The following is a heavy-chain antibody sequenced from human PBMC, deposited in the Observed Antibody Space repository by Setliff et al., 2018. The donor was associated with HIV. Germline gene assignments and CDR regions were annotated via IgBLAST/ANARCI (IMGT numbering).Heavy chain of an antibody. Sequence: PSETLSLTCTVSGGSIKSSSYYWGWIRQPPGKGLEWIGSIYYSGNTYYNPSLKSRVTISEDRSRNQFSLRLSSVTAADTAIYYCARVPTSSWYATTQRTREYFHHWGQGTLVTVSS. CDR2: IYYSGNT. D-gene: IGHD6-13*01. J-gene: IGHJ1*01. V-gene: IGHV4-39*07. CDR3: ARVPTSSWYATTQRTREYFHH. CDR1: GGSIKSSSYY.